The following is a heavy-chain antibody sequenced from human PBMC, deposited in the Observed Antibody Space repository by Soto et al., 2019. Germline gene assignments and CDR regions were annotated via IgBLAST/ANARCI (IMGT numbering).Heavy chain of an antibody. CDR1: GFTFSSYG. D-gene: IGHD6-6*01. Sequence: GGSLRLSCAASGFTFSSYGMHWVRQAPGKGLEWVAVISYDGSNKYYADSVKGRFTISRDNSKNTLYLQMNSLRAEDTAVYYCAKASAASLFYYYCGMDVWGQGTTVTVSS. CDR2: ISYDGSNK. CDR3: AKASAASLFYYYCGMDV. J-gene: IGHJ6*02. V-gene: IGHV3-30*18.